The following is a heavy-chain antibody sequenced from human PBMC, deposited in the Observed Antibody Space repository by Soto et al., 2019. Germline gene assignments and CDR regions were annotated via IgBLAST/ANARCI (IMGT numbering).Heavy chain of an antibody. CDR3: ARLPGIVAPGTVFLDN. D-gene: IGHD1-1*01. J-gene: IGHJ4*02. CDR1: GYRFTISC. V-gene: IGHV5-51*01. CDR2: IYPGDSDT. Sequence: PGESLKSSCKASGYRFTISCIGWVLQRPWKGLEWMGIIYPGDSDTRYRPSFQGQVTISADKSSSTAYLQWNSLQASDAAMYYCARLPGIVAPGTVFLDNWGQGTMVTVSS.